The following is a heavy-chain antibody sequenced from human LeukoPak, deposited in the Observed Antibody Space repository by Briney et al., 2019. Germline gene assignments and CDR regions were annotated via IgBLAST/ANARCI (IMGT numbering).Heavy chain of an antibody. CDR1: GFTFDDYA. CDR2: ISWNSGSI. D-gene: IGHD4-17*01. CDR3: ARGLRTYGDYSDAFDI. Sequence: PGGSLRLSCAASGFTFDDYAMHWVRQAPGKGLEWVSGISWNSGSIGYADSVKGRFTISRDNAKNSLYLQMNSLRAGDTAAYYCARGLRTYGDYSDAFDIWGQGTMVTVSS. V-gene: IGHV3-9*01. J-gene: IGHJ3*02.